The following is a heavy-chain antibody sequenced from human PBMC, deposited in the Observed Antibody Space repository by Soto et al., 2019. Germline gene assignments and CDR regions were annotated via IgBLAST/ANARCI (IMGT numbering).Heavy chain of an antibody. V-gene: IGHV3-30-3*01. J-gene: IGHJ6*02. D-gene: IGHD3-22*01. CDR1: GFTFSSYA. CDR3: AREMRYYYDSSGYYLLYYYYYGMDV. Sequence: QVQLVESGGGVVQPGRSLRLSCAASGFTFSSYAMHWVRQAPGKGLEWVAVISYDGSNKYYADSVKGRFTISRDNSKNTLYLPMNSLSAEDTAVYYCAREMRYYYDSSGYYLLYYYYYGMDVWGQGTTVTVSS. CDR2: ISYDGSNK.